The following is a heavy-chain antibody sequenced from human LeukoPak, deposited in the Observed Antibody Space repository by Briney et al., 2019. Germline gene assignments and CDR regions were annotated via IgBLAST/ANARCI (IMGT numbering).Heavy chain of an antibody. Sequence: GASVEVSCKALGYTFTDHYFHWLRQAPGQRLELMGWIHPGRGDTNYAQKFQGRVSLTMATSSSTAYMELSRLTSDDTAGYYCARDHNWGPDYWGQGTLVSVSS. J-gene: IGHJ4*02. CDR3: ARDHNWGPDY. CDR1: GYTFTDHY. D-gene: IGHD7-27*01. CDR2: IHPGRGDT. V-gene: IGHV1-2*02.